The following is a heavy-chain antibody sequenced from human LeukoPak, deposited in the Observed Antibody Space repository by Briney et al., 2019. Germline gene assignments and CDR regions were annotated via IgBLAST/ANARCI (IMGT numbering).Heavy chain of an antibody. CDR3: ARLENYYYYMDV. J-gene: IGHJ6*03. Sequence: SETLSLTCTVSGGSISSSSYYWGWIRQPPGKGLEWIGSIYYSGSTYYNPSLKSRVTISVDTSKNQFSLKLSSVTAADTAVYYCARLENYYYYMDVWGKGTTVTVSS. D-gene: IGHD5-24*01. CDR2: IYYSGST. CDR1: GGSISSSSYY. V-gene: IGHV4-39*01.